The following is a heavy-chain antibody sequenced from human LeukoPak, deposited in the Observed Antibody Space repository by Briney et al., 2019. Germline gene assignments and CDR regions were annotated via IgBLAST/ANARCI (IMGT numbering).Heavy chain of an antibody. V-gene: IGHV6-1*01. CDR2: TYYTSKWYN. Sequence: SQTLSLTCAISGDSVSSNSAAWNWIRQSPSRGLEWLGRTYYTSKWYNDYAVSVKSRITINPDTSKNQFSLQLNSVTPEDTAVYYCARSPETTYYDILTGKRIHDDAFDIWGQGTMVTVSS. D-gene: IGHD3-9*01. CDR1: GDSVSSNSAA. CDR3: ARSPETTYYDILTGKRIHDDAFDI. J-gene: IGHJ3*02.